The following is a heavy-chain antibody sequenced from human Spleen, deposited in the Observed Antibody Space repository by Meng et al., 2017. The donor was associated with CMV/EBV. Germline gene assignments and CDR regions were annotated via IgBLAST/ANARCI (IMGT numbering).Heavy chain of an antibody. CDR1: GFSFNRYW. D-gene: IGHD6-19*01. CDR3: AKTVAGLWGFDY. CDR2: IDSDASYS. J-gene: IGHJ4*02. V-gene: IGHV3-74*01. Sequence: GESLKISCAASGFSFNRYWMHWVRQAPGEGLMWVSRIDSDASYSVYADSVKGRFTISRDNAKNALYLQMNSLRAEDTAVYYCAKTVAGLWGFDYWGQGTLVTVSS.